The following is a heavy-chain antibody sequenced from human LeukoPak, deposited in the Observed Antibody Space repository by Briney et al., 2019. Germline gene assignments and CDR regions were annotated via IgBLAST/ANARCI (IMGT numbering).Heavy chain of an antibody. Sequence: PGGSLRLSCAASGFTFSHYWMAWVRQAPGKGLEWVANIKEDGSEKYYVDSVKGRFTISRDNAQNSVYLHMNSLTAEDTALYYCARDWVAGVPFDAFDIWGQGTMVSVSS. CDR3: ARDWVAGVPFDAFDI. D-gene: IGHD3-10*01. CDR1: GFTFSHYW. CDR2: IKEDGSEK. J-gene: IGHJ3*02. V-gene: IGHV3-7*03.